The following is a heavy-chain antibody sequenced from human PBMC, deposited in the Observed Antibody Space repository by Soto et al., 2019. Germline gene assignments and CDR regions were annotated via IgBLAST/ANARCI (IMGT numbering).Heavy chain of an antibody. Sequence: SETLSLTCTVSHGSISSSYWSWIRQPPGKGLEWIGYISNTGKTAYHPSLNSRVTFSIDTAKNQVSLRLSSVTAADTAVYYCARHEDLDSSYFDSWSRGTLVTVSS. CDR3: ARHEDLDSSYFDS. V-gene: IGHV4-59*08. J-gene: IGHJ4*02. CDR1: HGSISSSY. CDR2: ISNTGKT. D-gene: IGHD2-15*01.